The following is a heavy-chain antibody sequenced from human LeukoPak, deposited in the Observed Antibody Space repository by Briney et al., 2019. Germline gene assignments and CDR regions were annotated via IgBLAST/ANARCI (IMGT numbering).Heavy chain of an antibody. V-gene: IGHV3-74*01. J-gene: IGHJ6*02. Sequence: PGGSLRLSCAASGFTFSSYWMHWLRQEPRKGLVWVSRISTDGSSRSYADSVKGRFTISRDNGKNTLYLQMNSLGAEDTAVYYCASYLTSIPSGMDVWGQGATVTVSS. CDR2: ISTDGSSR. CDR3: ASYLTSIPSGMDV. CDR1: GFTFSSYW. D-gene: IGHD2/OR15-2a*01.